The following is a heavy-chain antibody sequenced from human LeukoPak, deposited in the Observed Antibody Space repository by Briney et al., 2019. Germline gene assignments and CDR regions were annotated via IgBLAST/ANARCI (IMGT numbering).Heavy chain of an antibody. CDR1: GFTFSSYW. Sequence: PGGSLRLSCAASGFTFSSYWMHWVRQAPGKGLVWVSRINSDGSSTSYADSVKGRFTISRDNAKNTLYLQMNSLRAEDTAVYYCASERITIFGGPLVPSPPYYFDYWGQGTLVTVSS. D-gene: IGHD3-3*01. CDR3: ASERITIFGGPLVPSPPYYFDY. V-gene: IGHV3-74*01. J-gene: IGHJ4*02. CDR2: INSDGSST.